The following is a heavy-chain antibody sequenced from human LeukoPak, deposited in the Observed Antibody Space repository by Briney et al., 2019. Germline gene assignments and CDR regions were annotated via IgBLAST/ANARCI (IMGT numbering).Heavy chain of an antibody. CDR3: TRPTPAAGLSDY. Sequence: GGSLRLSCAASGFTFSSYTMNWVRQAPGKGPEWVSCISSSSNNIHYADSVKGRFTISRDNSKNSLYLQMDNLKVEDTAVYYCTRPTPAAGLSDYWGQGTLVTVSS. J-gene: IGHJ4*02. V-gene: IGHV3-21*04. CDR1: GFTFSSYT. CDR2: ISSSSNNI. D-gene: IGHD6-13*01.